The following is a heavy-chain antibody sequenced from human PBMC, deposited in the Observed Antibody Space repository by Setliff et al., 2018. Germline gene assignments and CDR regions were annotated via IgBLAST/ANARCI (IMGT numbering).Heavy chain of an antibody. CDR1: GGTFDSSA. Sequence: ASVKVSCKVSGGTFDSSAFTWVRQAPGPGLEYMGGIIPFFGNTNYAQKFQGRLSITADESTNTVYMELSRLRSEDTAMYYCATPHCSDGTCRYYFESWGQGTLVTVSS. D-gene: IGHD2-15*01. CDR2: IIPFFGNT. CDR3: ATPHCSDGTCRYYFES. V-gene: IGHV1-69*13. J-gene: IGHJ4*02.